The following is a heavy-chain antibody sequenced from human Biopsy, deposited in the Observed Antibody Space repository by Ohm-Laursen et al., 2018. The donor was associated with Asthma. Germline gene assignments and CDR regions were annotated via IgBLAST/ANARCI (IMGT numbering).Heavy chain of an antibody. V-gene: IGHV3-30*03. CDR2: ISYDGSSK. CDR1: GFSFSSYG. CDR3: ARDGVRLRWLSRRGAGTYGMDV. Sequence: SLRLSCSASGFSFSSYGMHWVRQAPGEGLDWVAVISYDGSSKFYADSGKGRFSISRDNSNNMLYLQMNSLRPEDTAVYYCARDGVRLRWLSRRGAGTYGMDVWGQGTTVTVSS. J-gene: IGHJ6*02. D-gene: IGHD6-19*01.